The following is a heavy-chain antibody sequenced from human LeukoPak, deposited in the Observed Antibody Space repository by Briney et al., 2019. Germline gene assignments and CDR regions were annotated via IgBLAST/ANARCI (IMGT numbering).Heavy chain of an antibody. CDR2: INTYNGHT. V-gene: IGHV1-18*01. D-gene: IGHD3-10*01. CDR1: GYTFANYG. J-gene: IGHJ4*02. Sequence: ASVKVSCKASGYTFANYGIIWVRQAPGQGLEWLGWINTYNGHTNYVEKLQDRVTVTTDTSTSTAYMELRSLRSDDTAVYYCARALPGSGSCRFDYWGQGTLVTVSS. CDR3: ARALPGSGSCRFDY.